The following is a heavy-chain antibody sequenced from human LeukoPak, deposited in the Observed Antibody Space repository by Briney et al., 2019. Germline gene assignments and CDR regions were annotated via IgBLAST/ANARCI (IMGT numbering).Heavy chain of an antibody. D-gene: IGHD3-22*01. J-gene: IGHJ4*02. V-gene: IGHV3-33*01. CDR1: GFTFSSYG. CDR2: IWYDGSNK. Sequence: PGRSLRLSCAASGFTFSSYGMHWVRQAPGKGLEGVAVIWYDGSNKYYADSVKGRFTISRDNSKNTLYLQMNSLRAEDTAVYYCASFLGGYSFFHWGQGTLVTVSS. CDR3: ASFLGGYSFFH.